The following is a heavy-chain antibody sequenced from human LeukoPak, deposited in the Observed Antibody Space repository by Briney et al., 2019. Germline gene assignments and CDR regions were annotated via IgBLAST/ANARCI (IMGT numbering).Heavy chain of an antibody. CDR2: IWPGDSDT. D-gene: IGHD4-17*01. CDR1: GYAFSTYW. V-gene: IGHV5-51*01. CDR3: ARRRGDGDKENWFDP. Sequence: GESLKISCKGSGYAFSTYWIGWVRQVPGKGREWMGIIWPGDSDTRYSPSFQGQVTISADKSISTAYLQWNSLKASDTAIYYCARRRGDGDKENWFDPWGQGTLVTVSS. J-gene: IGHJ5*02.